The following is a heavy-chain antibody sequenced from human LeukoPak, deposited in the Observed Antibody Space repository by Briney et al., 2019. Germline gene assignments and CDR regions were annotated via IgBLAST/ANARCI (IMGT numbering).Heavy chain of an antibody. CDR2: ISAYNGNT. D-gene: IGHD2-2*02. V-gene: IGHV1-18*01. J-gene: IGHJ4*02. Sequence: ASVKVSCKASGYTFTSYGISWVRQAPGQGLEWMGWISAYNGNTNYAQKLQGRVTMTTDTSTSTAYMELRSLRSDDTAVYYCAGLGPSIVVVPAALLDYWGQGTLVTVSS. CDR3: AGLGPSIVVVPAALLDY. CDR1: GYTFTSYG.